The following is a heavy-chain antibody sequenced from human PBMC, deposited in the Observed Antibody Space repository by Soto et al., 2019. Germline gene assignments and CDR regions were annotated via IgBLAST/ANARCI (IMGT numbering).Heavy chain of an antibody. Sequence: SVKRACKAAGYTYTIYASDWVRQAPGQRLEWMGWINAGNGNTKYSQKFQGRVTITRDTSASTAYMELSSLRSEDTAVYYCARDFYDSSGHKPFDYWGQGTLVTVSS. CDR2: INAGNGNT. CDR1: GYTYTIYA. D-gene: IGHD3-22*01. V-gene: IGHV1-3*01. CDR3: ARDFYDSSGHKPFDY. J-gene: IGHJ4*02.